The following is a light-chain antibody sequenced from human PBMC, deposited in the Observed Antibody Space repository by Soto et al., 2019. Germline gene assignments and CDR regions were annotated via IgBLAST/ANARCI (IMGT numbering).Light chain of an antibody. CDR3: QSYDSSLNAVV. J-gene: IGLJ2*01. V-gene: IGLV1-40*01. CDR2: GNS. Sequence: QSVLTQPPSVSGAPGQRVTISCTGSSSNIGARYDVHWYQQLPGTAPKLLIYGNSNRPSGVPDRFSGSKSGTSASLAITGLRAEDEAGYYCQSYDSSLNAVVFGGGTKLTVL. CDR1: SSNIGARYD.